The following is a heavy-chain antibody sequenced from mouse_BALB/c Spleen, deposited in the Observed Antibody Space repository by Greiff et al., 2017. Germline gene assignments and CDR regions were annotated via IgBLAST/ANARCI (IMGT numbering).Heavy chain of an antibody. CDR2: IWGDGST. V-gene: IGHV2-6-7*01. D-gene: IGHD2-14*01. CDR3: AREDYRWYFDV. Sequence: VNVVESGPGLVAPSQSLSITCTVSGFSLTGYGVNWVRQPPGKGLEWLGMIWGDGSTDYNSALKSRLSISKDNSKSQVFLKMNSLQTDDTARYYCAREDYRWYFDVWGAGTTVTVSS. J-gene: IGHJ1*01. CDR1: GFSLTGYG.